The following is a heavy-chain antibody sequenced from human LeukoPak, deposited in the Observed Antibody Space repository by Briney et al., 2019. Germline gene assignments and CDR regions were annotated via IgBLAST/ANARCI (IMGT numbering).Heavy chain of an antibody. V-gene: IGHV4-59*08. CDR1: GGSITGYY. CDR2: IYYSGST. Sequence: SETLSLTCTVSGGSITGYYWSWIRQPPGKELEWIGCIYYSGSTCYNPSLKSRVTISVDTSKNHFSLQLSSLTAADTAVYYCARHGAGYNFDYWGQGTLVTVSS. J-gene: IGHJ4*02. D-gene: IGHD5-24*01. CDR3: ARHGAGYNFDY.